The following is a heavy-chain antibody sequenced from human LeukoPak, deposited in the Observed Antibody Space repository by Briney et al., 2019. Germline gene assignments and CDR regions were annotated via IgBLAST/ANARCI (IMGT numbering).Heavy chain of an antibody. CDR1: GFTFSSYG. D-gene: IGHD3-9*01. J-gene: IGHJ3*02. Sequence: PGGSLRLSCAASGFTFSSYGMHWVRQAPGKGLEWVAFIRNDGSNKYYADSVKGRFTISRDNSKNTLYLQMNSLRAEDTAVHYCAKGPNYDILTGWRKTYNGFDIWGQGTMVTVSS. V-gene: IGHV3-30*02. CDR3: AKGPNYDILTGWRKTYNGFDI. CDR2: IRNDGSNK.